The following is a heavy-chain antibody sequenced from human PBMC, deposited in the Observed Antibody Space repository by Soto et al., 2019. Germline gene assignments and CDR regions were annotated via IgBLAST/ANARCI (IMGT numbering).Heavy chain of an antibody. CDR1: GGSIRSYY. CDR3: ARDPGYCTTISCPDP. Sequence: SETLSLTCTVSGGSIRSYYWSWIRQPPGKGLEWIGYIHYSGSTSYNPSLKRRVTISIDTSKNHFSLKLSSVTAADTAVYYCARDPGYCTTISCPDPWGQGTLVTVSS. V-gene: IGHV4-59*01. D-gene: IGHD2-2*01. J-gene: IGHJ5*02. CDR2: IHYSGST.